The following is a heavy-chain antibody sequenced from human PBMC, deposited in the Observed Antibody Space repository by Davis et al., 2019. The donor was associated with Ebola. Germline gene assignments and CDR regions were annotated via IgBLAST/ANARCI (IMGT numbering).Heavy chain of an antibody. Sequence: SETLSLTCAVYGESFSGYFWSWIRQPPGKGLEWIGEINHSGSTNYNPSLKSRVTISVDRSKNQFSLKLSSVTAADTAVYFCARHCSSTSCSYFDYWGQGTLVTVSS. V-gene: IGHV4-34*01. CDR2: INHSGST. D-gene: IGHD2-2*01. CDR3: ARHCSSTSCSYFDY. CDR1: GESFSGYF. J-gene: IGHJ4*02.